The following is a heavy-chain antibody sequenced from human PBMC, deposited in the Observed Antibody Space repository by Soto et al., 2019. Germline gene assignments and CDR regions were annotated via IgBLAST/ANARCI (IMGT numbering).Heavy chain of an antibody. J-gene: IGHJ3*02. CDR1: GYTFTSYG. Sequence: ASVKVSCKASGYTFTSYGISWVRQAPGQGLEWMGWISAYNGNTNYAQKLQGRVTMTTDTSTSTAYMELRSLRSDDTAVYYCARDRITMIVVVTETAFDIWGQGTMVTVS. D-gene: IGHD3-22*01. CDR3: ARDRITMIVVVTETAFDI. CDR2: ISAYNGNT. V-gene: IGHV1-18*04.